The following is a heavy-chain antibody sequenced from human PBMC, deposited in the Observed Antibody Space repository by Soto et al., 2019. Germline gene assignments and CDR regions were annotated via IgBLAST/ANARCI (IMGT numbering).Heavy chain of an antibody. CDR3: ASGPGGNALFFDY. D-gene: IGHD2-15*01. J-gene: IGHJ4*02. CDR1: GGSISSYY. V-gene: IGHV4-59*01. CDR2: IYYSGST. Sequence: VQLQESGPGLVKPSETLSLTCTVSGGSISSYYWSWIRQPPGKGLEWIGYIYYSGSTNYNPSLKSRVTVSVDTAKNQFSLKLSSVTAADTAVYYCASGPGGNALFFDYWGQGTLVTVSS.